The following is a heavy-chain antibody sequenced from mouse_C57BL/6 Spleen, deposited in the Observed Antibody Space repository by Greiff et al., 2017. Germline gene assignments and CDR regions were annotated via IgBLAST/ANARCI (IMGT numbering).Heavy chain of an antibody. J-gene: IGHJ4*01. CDR1: GYTFTSYW. V-gene: IGHV1-64*01. D-gene: IGHD2-4*01. CDR2: IHPNSGST. Sequence: QVQLQQPGAELVKPGASVKLSCKASGYTFTSYWMHWVKQRPGQGLEWIGMIHPNSGSTNYNEKFKSKATLTVDKSSSTAYMQLSSLTSEDSAVYYCARDEDYDGDAMDYWGQGTSVTVSS. CDR3: ARDEDYDGDAMDY.